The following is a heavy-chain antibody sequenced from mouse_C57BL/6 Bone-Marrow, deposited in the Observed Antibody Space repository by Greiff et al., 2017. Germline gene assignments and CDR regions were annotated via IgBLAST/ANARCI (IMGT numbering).Heavy chain of an antibody. CDR1: GYTFTSYW. CDR2: IHPNSGRT. CDR3: AGYYSNYPVAY. Sequence: QVQLQQPGAELVKPGASVKLSCKASGYTFTSYWMHWVKQRPGQGLEWIGMIHPNSGRTNYNEKFKSKATLTVDKSSSTAYMQLSSLTSEDSAVYYCAGYYSNYPVAYWGQGTLVTVSA. V-gene: IGHV1-64*01. D-gene: IGHD2-5*01. J-gene: IGHJ3*01.